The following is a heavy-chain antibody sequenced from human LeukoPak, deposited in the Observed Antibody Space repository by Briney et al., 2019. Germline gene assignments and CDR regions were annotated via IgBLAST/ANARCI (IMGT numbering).Heavy chain of an antibody. Sequence: SETLSLTCAVYGGSISGYYWIWIRQPPGKGLEWIGEINHSGSTNYNPSLKSRVTISVDTSKNQFSLKLSPVTAADTAVYYCARCSQYCSSTSCYISYYYYMDVWGKGTTVTVSS. V-gene: IGHV4-34*01. CDR1: GGSISGYY. D-gene: IGHD2-2*02. J-gene: IGHJ6*03. CDR3: ARCSQYCSSTSCYISYYYYMDV. CDR2: INHSGST.